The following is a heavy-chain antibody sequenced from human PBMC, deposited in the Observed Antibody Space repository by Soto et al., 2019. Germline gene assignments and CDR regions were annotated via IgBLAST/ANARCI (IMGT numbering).Heavy chain of an antibody. V-gene: IGHV3-15*01. CDR2: IKSKTDGGTT. J-gene: IGHJ4*02. D-gene: IGHD2-15*01. CDR1: GFTVSNAW. Sequence: GGSLRLSCAASGFTVSNAWMSWVRQAPGKGLEWVGRIKSKTDGGTTDYAAPGKGSFTISRDDSKNTLYLKMNSLKTGEPDLYYCTTAPHCSGGSCYPPFDYWGQGTLVTVSS. CDR3: TTAPHCSGGSCYPPFDY.